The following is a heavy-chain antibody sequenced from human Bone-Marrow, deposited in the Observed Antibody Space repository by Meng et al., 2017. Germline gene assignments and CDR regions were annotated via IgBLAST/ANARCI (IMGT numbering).Heavy chain of an antibody. V-gene: IGHV3-30*07. D-gene: IGHD1-26*01. CDR2: ISYDGSNK. Sequence: GESLKISCAASGFTFSSYAMHWVRQAPGKGLEWVAVISYDGSNKYYADSVKGRFTISRDNSKNMLYLQVNTLRAEDTAIYYCAKDRASGSYSYYFDYWGQGTPVTVSS. J-gene: IGHJ4*02. CDR3: AKDRASGSYSYYFDY. CDR1: GFTFSSYA.